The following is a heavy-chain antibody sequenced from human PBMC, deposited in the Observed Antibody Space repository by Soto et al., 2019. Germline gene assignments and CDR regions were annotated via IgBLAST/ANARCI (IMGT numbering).Heavy chain of an antibody. CDR2: IYPCDSDT. J-gene: IGHJ6*02. D-gene: IGHD1-1*01. CDR3: ARFDNYTPYGMDV. V-gene: IGHV5-51*01. Sequence: GESLKISCEGSGYSFTIYCIGLVRRMPGKGLEWMGIIYPCDSDTRYSPSFQGQVTISADKSISTAYLQWSSLKASDTAMYYCARFDNYTPYGMDVWGQGTTVTVSS. CDR1: GYSFTIYC.